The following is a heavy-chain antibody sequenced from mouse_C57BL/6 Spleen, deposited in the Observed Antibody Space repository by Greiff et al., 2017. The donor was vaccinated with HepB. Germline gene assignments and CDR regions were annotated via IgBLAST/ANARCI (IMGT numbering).Heavy chain of an antibody. J-gene: IGHJ2*01. D-gene: IGHD2-12*01. CDR1: GFTFSSYA. V-gene: IGHV5-4*03. CDR3: SRYSYYFDY. Sequence: DVMLVESGGGLVKPGGSLKLSCAASGFTFSSYAMSWVRQTPEKRLEWVATISDGSSYTYYPDNVKGRFTIARDNAKNNLYLQMSHVKSEDTTMYYWSRYSYYFDYWGQGTTLTVSS. CDR2: ISDGSSYT.